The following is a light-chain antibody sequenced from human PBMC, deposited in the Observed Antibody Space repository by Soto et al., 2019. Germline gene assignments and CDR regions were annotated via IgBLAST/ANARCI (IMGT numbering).Light chain of an antibody. CDR3: QQYNNWPPLT. CDR2: GAF. J-gene: IGKJ4*01. CDR1: QTISSN. Sequence: ETVMTQSPATLSVSPGESATLSCRASQTISSNLAWYQQKPGQAPRLLIYGAFTRATGIPARFSGSGSGTEFTLTISSLQSEDFAVYSCQQYNNWPPLTFGGGTKVEIK. V-gene: IGKV3-15*01.